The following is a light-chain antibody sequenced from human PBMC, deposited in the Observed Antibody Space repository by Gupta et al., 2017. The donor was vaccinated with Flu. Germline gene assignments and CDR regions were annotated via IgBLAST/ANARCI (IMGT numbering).Light chain of an antibody. CDR1: NIGFKI. J-gene: IGLJ3*02. V-gene: IGLV3-21*01. CDR3: QVWDSSSDHWV. Sequence: SSVLTQPPSVSVAPGKTAKITGGWNNIGFKIVDCYQQKPGQAPVLVVYDENDRSSGIPERFSASTSGNTATLTINKVEAGNEADYYCQVWDSSSDHWVLGGGTKLTVL. CDR2: DEN.